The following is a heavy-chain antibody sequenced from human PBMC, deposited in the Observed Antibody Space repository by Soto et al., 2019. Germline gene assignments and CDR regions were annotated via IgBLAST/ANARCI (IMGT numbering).Heavy chain of an antibody. CDR2: ISGSGHNT. V-gene: IGHV3-23*01. CDR3: VKWGYSVYDFTPPSGYYIVNSVDA. J-gene: IGHJ6*02. Sequence: EVQLLESGGGLVQRGESLRLSCAASGFSFIDFAMSWVRQAPGKGLEWVSAISGSGHNTYYTESLKGRFTISRDNSKNTLVMQGKSLRAEDTAVYYCVKWGYSVYDFTPPSGYYIVNSVDAWGQGTTGTVSS. D-gene: IGHD5-12*01. CDR1: GFSFIDFA.